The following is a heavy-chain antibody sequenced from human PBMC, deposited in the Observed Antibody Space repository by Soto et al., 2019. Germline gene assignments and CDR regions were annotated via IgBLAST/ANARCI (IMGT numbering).Heavy chain of an antibody. J-gene: IGHJ6*03. V-gene: IGHV1-8*01. Sequence: ASVKVSCKASGYTFTSYDINWVRQATGQGLEWMGWMNPNSGNTGYAQKFQGRVTMTRNTSISTAYMELSSLRSEDTAVYYCARVTALGYCSGGSCHYYYYYMDVWGKGTTVTVSS. CDR1: GYTFTSYD. CDR3: ARVTALGYCSGGSCHYYYYYMDV. CDR2: MNPNSGNT. D-gene: IGHD2-15*01.